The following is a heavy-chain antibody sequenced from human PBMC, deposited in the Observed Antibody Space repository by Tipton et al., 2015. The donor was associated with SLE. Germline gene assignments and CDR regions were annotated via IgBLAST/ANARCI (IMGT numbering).Heavy chain of an antibody. CDR1: GGSISSGGYY. Sequence: TLSLTCSVSGGSISSGGYYWSWIRQHPGKGLEWIGYIYYSGNTYYNPSLKSRVTISIDTSKNQFSLKLSSVTAADTAVYYCARDLLNYYGSGSRGAFDIWGQGTMVTVSS. V-gene: IGHV4-31*03. CDR3: ARDLLNYYGSGSRGAFDI. D-gene: IGHD3-10*01. J-gene: IGHJ3*02. CDR2: IYYSGNT.